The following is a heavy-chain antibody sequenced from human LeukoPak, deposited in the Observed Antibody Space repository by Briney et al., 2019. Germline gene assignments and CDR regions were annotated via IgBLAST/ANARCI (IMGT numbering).Heavy chain of an antibody. J-gene: IGHJ6*03. CDR2: IWYDGSNK. V-gene: IGHV3-33*06. Sequence: GGSLRLSCAASGFTFSSYAMSWVRQAPGKGLEWVAVIWYDGSNKYYADSVKGRFTISRDNSKNTLYLQMNSLRAEDTAVYYCAKVGGVGATTLGYYMDVWGKGTTVTVSS. D-gene: IGHD1-26*01. CDR1: GFTFSSYA. CDR3: AKVGGVGATTLGYYMDV.